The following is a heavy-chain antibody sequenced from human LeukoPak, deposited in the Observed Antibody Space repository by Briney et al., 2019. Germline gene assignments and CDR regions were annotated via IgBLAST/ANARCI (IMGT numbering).Heavy chain of an antibody. CDR1: GGSFSGYY. Sequence: SETLSLTCAVYGGSFSGYYWSWIRQPPGKGLEWIGEINHSGSTNYNPSLKSRVTISVDTSKNQFSLKLSSVTAADTAVYYCARSPGYYVTPLGDYWGQGTLVTVSS. D-gene: IGHD3-10*02. CDR3: ARSPGYYVTPLGDY. V-gene: IGHV4-34*01. CDR2: INHSGST. J-gene: IGHJ4*02.